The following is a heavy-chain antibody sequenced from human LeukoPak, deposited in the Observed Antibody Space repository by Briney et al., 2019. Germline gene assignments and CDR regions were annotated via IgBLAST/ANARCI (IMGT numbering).Heavy chain of an antibody. V-gene: IGHV4-59*12. CDR1: GGSISSYY. J-gene: IGHJ4*02. D-gene: IGHD3-22*01. CDR3: ARRGYYYDSSGYY. CDR2: IYYSGST. Sequence: SETLSLTCTVSGGSISSYYWSWIRQPPGKGLEWIGYIYYSGSTNYNPSLKSRVTISVDTSKNQFSLKLSSVTAADTAVYYCARRGYYYDSSGYYWGQGTLVTVSS.